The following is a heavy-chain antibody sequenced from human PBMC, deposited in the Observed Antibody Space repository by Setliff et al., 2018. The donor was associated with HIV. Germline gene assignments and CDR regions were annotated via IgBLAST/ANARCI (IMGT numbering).Heavy chain of an antibody. CDR3: ASIWFGESQPLDS. J-gene: IGHJ4*02. CDR2: IYHSVNT. V-gene: IGHV4-38-2*02. Sequence: TLSLTCTVSGYSIRSDYYWGWIRQSPGKGLEWSGNIYHSVNTYYNPSLKSRVTISAAATKNQFSLKLTSVTAADTALYCCASIWFGESQPLDSWGQGMLVTVSS. CDR1: GYSIRSDYY. D-gene: IGHD3-10*01.